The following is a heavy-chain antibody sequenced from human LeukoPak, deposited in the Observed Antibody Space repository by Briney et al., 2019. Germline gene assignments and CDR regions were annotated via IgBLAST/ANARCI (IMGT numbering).Heavy chain of an antibody. D-gene: IGHD4-11*01. CDR1: GYSFTSYW. Sequence: GESLKISCKGSGYSFTSYWIGWVRQMPGKGLEWMGIIYPGDSDTRYSPSFQGQVTISADKSISPAYLQWSSLKASDTAMYYCARRILIYTPFDAFDIWGQGTMVTVSS. V-gene: IGHV5-51*01. CDR2: IYPGDSDT. J-gene: IGHJ3*02. CDR3: ARRILIYTPFDAFDI.